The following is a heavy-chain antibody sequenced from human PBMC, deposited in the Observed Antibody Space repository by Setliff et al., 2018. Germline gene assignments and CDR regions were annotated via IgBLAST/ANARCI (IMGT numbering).Heavy chain of an antibody. Sequence: ASVKVSCKVSGYTLTELSMHWVRQAPGKGLEWMGGFDPEDGETIYAQKFQGRVTMTEDTSTDTAYMELSSLRSEDTAAYYCATADVIIAAAGNSKYILDYWGQGTLVTVSS. CDR1: GYTLTELS. J-gene: IGHJ4*02. CDR2: FDPEDGET. V-gene: IGHV1-24*01. CDR3: ATADVIIAAAGNSKYILDY. D-gene: IGHD6-13*01.